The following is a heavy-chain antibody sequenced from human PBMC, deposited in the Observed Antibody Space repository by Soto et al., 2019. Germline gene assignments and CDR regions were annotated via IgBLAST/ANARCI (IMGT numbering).Heavy chain of an antibody. D-gene: IGHD3-10*01. V-gene: IGHV4-34*01. Sequence: SETLSLTCAVYGGSFSGYYWSWIRQPPGKGLEWIGEINHRGSTNYNPSHKSRVTISVDTSKNQFSLKLSSVTAADTAVYYCARGRVRTMVRGVTDYWGQGTLVTVSS. CDR1: GGSFSGYY. CDR3: ARGRVRTMVRGVTDY. CDR2: INHRGST. J-gene: IGHJ4*02.